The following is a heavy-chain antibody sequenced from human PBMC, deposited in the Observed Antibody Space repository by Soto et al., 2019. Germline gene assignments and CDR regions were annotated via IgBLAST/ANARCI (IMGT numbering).Heavy chain of an antibody. V-gene: IGHV5-51*01. J-gene: IGHJ3*01. CDR1: GYSFTSYW. CDR2: IYPGDSDT. D-gene: IGHD3-22*01. Sequence: GESLKISCKGSGYSFTSYWIGWVRQMPGKGLEWMWIIYPGDSDTRYSPSFQGQVTISADKTISTAYQQRSSLSASDTAMYYCARPPAYYYDSSGYSRNALDVWGQGTMVTVSS. CDR3: ARPPAYYYDSSGYSRNALDV.